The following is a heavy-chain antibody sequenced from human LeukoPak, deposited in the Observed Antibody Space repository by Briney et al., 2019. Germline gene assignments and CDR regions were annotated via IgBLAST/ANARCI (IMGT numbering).Heavy chain of an antibody. D-gene: IGHD6-19*01. CDR3: ARGRAVSGIPIDF. J-gene: IGHJ4*02. CDR2: TYYRSKWYN. V-gene: IGHV6-1*01. Sequence: SQTLSLTCAIFGDSVSSNTATWNWIRQSPSRVLEWLGRTYYRSKWYNDYAMSLRSRMVFNPDTSKNQFSLQLNSLTPEDTAVYFCARGRAVSGIPIDFWGQGILVTVSS. CDR1: GDSVSSNTAT.